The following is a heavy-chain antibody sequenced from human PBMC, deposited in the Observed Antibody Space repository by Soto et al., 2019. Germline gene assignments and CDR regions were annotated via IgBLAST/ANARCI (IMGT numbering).Heavy chain of an antibody. V-gene: IGHV3-48*01. J-gene: IGHJ4*02. D-gene: IGHD5-18*01. CDR3: AKNRPTWIQLWSLDY. CDR1: GFTFRNYG. CDR2: IGIGSSTK. Sequence: GGSLRLSCAASGFTFRNYGMNWVRQAPGKGLEWVSYIGIGSSTKYYADSVKGRFTISRDNAKNSLYLQMNSLRADDTAVYYCAKNRPTWIQLWSLDYWGQGTLVTVSS.